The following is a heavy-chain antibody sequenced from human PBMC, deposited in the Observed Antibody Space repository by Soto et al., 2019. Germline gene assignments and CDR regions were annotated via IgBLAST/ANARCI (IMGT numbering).Heavy chain of an antibody. V-gene: IGHV1-69*13. CDR1: GYTFTSYG. Sequence: SVKVSCKASGYTFTSYGISWVRQAPGQGLERMGGIIPIFGTANYAQKFQGRVTITADESTSTAYMELSSLRSEDTAVFYCTRGLPLGEQGITIFPTRWDDYYGMDVWGQGTTVTVSS. CDR2: IIPIFGTA. CDR3: TRGLPLGEQGITIFPTRWDDYYGMDV. D-gene: IGHD3-9*01. J-gene: IGHJ6*02.